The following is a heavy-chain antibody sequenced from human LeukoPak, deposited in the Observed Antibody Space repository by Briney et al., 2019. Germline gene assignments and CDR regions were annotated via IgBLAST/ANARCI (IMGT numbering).Heavy chain of an antibody. J-gene: IGHJ4*02. CDR2: ISAYNGNT. V-gene: IGHV1-18*01. Sequence: ASVKVSCKASGYTFTGYGITWVRQAPGQGLEWMGWISAYNGNTNYAQKLQGRVTMTTDTSTSTAYMELRSLRSDDTAVYYCARDLFSGDYPDYWGQGTLVTVSS. D-gene: IGHD4-17*01. CDR1: GYTFTGYG. CDR3: ARDLFSGDYPDY.